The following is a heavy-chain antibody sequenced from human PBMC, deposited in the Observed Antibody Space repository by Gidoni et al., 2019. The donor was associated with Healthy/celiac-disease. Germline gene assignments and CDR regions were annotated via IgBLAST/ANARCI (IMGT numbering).Heavy chain of an antibody. Sequence: QVQLVESGGGLVKPGGSLRLSCAASGFTFSDYYMSWIRQAPGKGLEWVSYISSSSSYTNYADSVKGRFTISRDNAKNSLYLQMNSLRAEDTAVYYCARGGSSWPTTNNYYYYYGMDVWGQGTTVTVSS. CDR2: ISSSSSYT. CDR1: GFTFSDYY. CDR3: ARGGSSWPTTNNYYYYYGMDV. D-gene: IGHD6-13*01. V-gene: IGHV3-11*05. J-gene: IGHJ6*02.